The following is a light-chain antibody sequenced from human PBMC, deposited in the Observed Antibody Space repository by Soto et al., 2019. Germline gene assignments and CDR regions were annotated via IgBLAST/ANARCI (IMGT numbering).Light chain of an antibody. Sequence: DIPMTQSPSTLSASVGDSVSVTCRASQSISSWLAWYQQKPGKAPKLLIHQASSLESGVPSRFSGSASGTDFTLTISSLQPDDFATYYCQHYDTYPLTFGQGTKVEIK. J-gene: IGKJ1*01. CDR2: QAS. CDR3: QHYDTYPLT. CDR1: QSISSW. V-gene: IGKV1-5*03.